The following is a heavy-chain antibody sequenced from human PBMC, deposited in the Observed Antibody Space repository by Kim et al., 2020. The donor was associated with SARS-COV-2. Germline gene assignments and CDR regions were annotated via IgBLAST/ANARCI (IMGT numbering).Heavy chain of an antibody. CDR1: LYTITTNN. D-gene: IGHD6-6*01. Sequence: SFNFSFKASLYTITTNNMHLVRQAPGQWPDLNGIINPIEGSTSYAQKFQGRITMTRDTSTSTVYMELSSLRSEDTAVYYCARGVQQLDWFDPWGQGTLV. V-gene: IGHV1-46*01. J-gene: IGHJ5*02. CDR2: INPIEGST. CDR3: ARGVQQLDWFDP.